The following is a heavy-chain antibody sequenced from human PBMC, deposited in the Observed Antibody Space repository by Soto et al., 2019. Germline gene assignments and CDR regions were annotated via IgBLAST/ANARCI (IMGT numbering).Heavy chain of an antibody. CDR3: AKPSTTLRFLEPPGYGMDV. D-gene: IGHD3-3*01. J-gene: IGHJ6*02. Sequence: GGSLRLSCAASGFTFSSYWMHWVRQAPGKGLVWVSRINSDGSSTSYADSVKGRFTISRDNAKNTLYLQMNSLRAEDTAVYYCAKPSTTLRFLEPPGYGMDVWGQGTTVTV. V-gene: IGHV3-74*01. CDR1: GFTFSSYW. CDR2: INSDGSST.